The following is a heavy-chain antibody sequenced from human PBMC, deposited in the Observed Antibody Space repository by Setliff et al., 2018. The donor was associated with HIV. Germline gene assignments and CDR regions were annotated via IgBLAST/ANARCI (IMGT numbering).Heavy chain of an antibody. V-gene: IGHV3-23*01. CDR3: AKVLLFGVDVFDI. CDR1: GFSFSTYA. D-gene: IGHD3-10*02. CDR2: VGAVGSPK. J-gene: IGHJ3*02. Sequence: PGGSLRLSCAASGFSFSTYAMGWVRQAPGKGLEWVSTVGAVGSPKFYAESVKGRFTISKDNSKNTLYLQMTSLRDGDTAVYYCAKVLLFGVDVFDIWGQGTMVTVSS.